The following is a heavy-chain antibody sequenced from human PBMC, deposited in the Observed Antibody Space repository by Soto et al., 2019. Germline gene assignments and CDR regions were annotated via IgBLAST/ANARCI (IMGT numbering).Heavy chain of an antibody. CDR3: ASRIRVFGLLIPQFDP. Sequence: SDTVSPPCAVYGGSANGYDWNWIRQPPGKGLEWIGEIIHTGGTHYNPSLKSRVTMSVDTSKNQFSPRFSSVTAAATAIYYCASRIRVFGLLIPQFDPWGQGTQVNVSS. CDR2: IIHTGGT. D-gene: IGHD3-3*01. J-gene: IGHJ5*02. V-gene: IGHV4-34*12. CDR1: GGSANGYD.